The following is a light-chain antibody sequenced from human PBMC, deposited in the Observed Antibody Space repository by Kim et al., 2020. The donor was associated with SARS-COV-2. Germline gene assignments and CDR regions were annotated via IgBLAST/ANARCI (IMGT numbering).Light chain of an antibody. Sequence: QSVLTQPPSVSAAPGQKVTISCSGSRSNIGNNPVSWYQQFPGTAPKLITYDNDKRPSGIPDRFSSSKSGTSATLGITGLRTGDEADYYCATWDSSLSVGVFGGVTQLTVL. V-gene: IGLV1-51*01. J-gene: IGLJ3*02. CDR1: RSNIGNNP. CDR2: DND. CDR3: ATWDSSLSVGV.